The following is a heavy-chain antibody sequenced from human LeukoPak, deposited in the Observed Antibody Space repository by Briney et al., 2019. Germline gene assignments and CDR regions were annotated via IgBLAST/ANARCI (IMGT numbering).Heavy chain of an antibody. CDR2: INHSGST. Sequence: SETLSLTCTVSGGSISSYYWSWIRQPPGKGLEWIREINHSGSTNYNPSLKSRVTISVDTSKNQFSLKLSSVTAADTAVYYCARGVAVAGTDYWGQGTLVTVSS. CDR1: GGSISSYY. CDR3: ARGVAVAGTDY. J-gene: IGHJ4*02. V-gene: IGHV4-34*01. D-gene: IGHD6-19*01.